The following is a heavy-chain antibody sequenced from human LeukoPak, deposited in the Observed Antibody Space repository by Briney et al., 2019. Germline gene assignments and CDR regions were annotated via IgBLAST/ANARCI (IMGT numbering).Heavy chain of an antibody. CDR2: LSGSGAGT. J-gene: IGHJ4*02. D-gene: IGHD3-3*01. CDR3: AKAELGVDTFFDY. CDR1: GFTFSDYA. Sequence: GGSLRLSCAASGFTFSDYALGWVRQAPGRGLEWVATLSGSGAGTYYSDSVQGRFAISRDNSKRTLFLQMNSLRAEDTAFYYCAKAELGVDTFFDYWGQGTLVTVSS. V-gene: IGHV3-23*01.